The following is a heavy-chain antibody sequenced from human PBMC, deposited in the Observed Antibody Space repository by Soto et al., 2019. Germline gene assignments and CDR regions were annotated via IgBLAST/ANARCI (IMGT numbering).Heavy chain of an antibody. CDR2: INPSGIST. CDR3: ARSYNVVVAASSPVDFDY. V-gene: IGHV1-46*01. D-gene: IGHD2-15*01. CDR1: GYSFTNYY. J-gene: IGHJ4*02. Sequence: QVQLVQSGAEVKKPGASVKVSCKTSGYSFTNYYLHWVRQAPGQGLEWMGLINPSGISTSYAQKFQCRVTMTRDTSTSTVYMDLSSLRSEDTAVYYCARSYNVVVAASSPVDFDYWGQGTLVTVSS.